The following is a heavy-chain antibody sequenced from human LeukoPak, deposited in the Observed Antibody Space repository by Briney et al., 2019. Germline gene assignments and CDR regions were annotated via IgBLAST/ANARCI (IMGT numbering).Heavy chain of an antibody. Sequence: QPGGSLRLSCAASGFTFSSYGMHWVRQAPGKGLEWVAVIWYDGSNKYYADSVKGRFTISRDNSKNTLYLQMNSLRAEDTAVYYCARERTTETFYYYYGMDVWGQGTTVTVSS. CDR3: ARERTTETFYYYYGMDV. CDR2: IWYDGSNK. D-gene: IGHD1-1*01. V-gene: IGHV3-33*01. J-gene: IGHJ6*02. CDR1: GFTFSSYG.